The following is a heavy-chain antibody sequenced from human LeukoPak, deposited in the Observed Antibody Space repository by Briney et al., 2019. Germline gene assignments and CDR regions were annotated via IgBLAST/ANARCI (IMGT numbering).Heavy chain of an antibody. CDR2: IYGGGST. Sequence: GGSLRLSCVAYGFTFSTYWMSWDRQAPGKGLEWVSVIYGGGSTYYADSVKGRFTISRDTPKNTLYLQMNSLRVEDTAVYYCASWPVGWYGEDSWGQGTLVTVSS. D-gene: IGHD6-19*01. CDR3: ASWPVGWYGEDS. V-gene: IGHV3-53*01. CDR1: GFTFSTYW. J-gene: IGHJ4*02.